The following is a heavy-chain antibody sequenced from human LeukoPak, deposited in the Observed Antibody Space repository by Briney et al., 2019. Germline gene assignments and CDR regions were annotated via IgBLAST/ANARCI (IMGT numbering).Heavy chain of an antibody. CDR1: GGSMRSYY. J-gene: IGHJ4*02. V-gene: IGHV4-59*01. CDR2: IYYTGST. Sequence: SETLSLTCTVSGGSMRSYYWSWIRQPPGKAPEWIGYIYYTGSTNYNPYLKSRVTISLDTSKNQFSLNLISVTAADTAMYYCAREVSSWSFDLWGQGTLVTVSS. CDR3: AREVSSWSFDL. D-gene: IGHD6-13*01.